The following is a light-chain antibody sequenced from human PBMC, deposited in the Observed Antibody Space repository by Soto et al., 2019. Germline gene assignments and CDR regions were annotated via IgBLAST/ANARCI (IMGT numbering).Light chain of an antibody. V-gene: IGLV2-14*03. CDR2: DVS. CDR3: SSYSTSTTPYI. J-gene: IGLJ1*01. CDR1: SSDVGGYNY. Sequence: QSVLTQPASVSGSPGQSITISCTGTSSDVGGYNYVSWYQHHPGKAPKVIIYDVSNRPSVISYRFSGSKSGNTASLTISGLQAEDEADYYCSSYSTSTTPYIFGTGTKLTVL.